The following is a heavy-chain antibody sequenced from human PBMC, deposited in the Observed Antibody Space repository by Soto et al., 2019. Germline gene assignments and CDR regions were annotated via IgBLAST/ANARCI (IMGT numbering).Heavy chain of an antibody. V-gene: IGHV3-23*01. CDR3: AKRPECSRSCRYFDY. Sequence: EVHLLESGGDLVQPGGSLRLSCAASGFTFSTYAMSWVRQAPGKGLEWVSSISGSGGSTYYADSVKGRFNISRDNSKNTLYLQMNSLRAEDTAVYYCAKRPECSRSCRYFDYWGQGTLVTVSS. D-gene: IGHD3-10*02. CDR2: ISGSGGST. CDR1: GFTFSTYA. J-gene: IGHJ4*02.